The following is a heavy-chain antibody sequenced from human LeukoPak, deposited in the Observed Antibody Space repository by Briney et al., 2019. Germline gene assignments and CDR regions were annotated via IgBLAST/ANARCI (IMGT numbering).Heavy chain of an antibody. J-gene: IGHJ4*02. CDR3: ARAQYYDSSGYYGC. CDR2: INHSGST. V-gene: IGHV4-34*01. Sequence: PSETLSLTCALYGGSFSGYYWSWIRQPPGKGLEWIGEINHSGSTNYKPSLKSRVTISVDMSKNQFSLKLRTVTAADTAVYYCARAQYYDSSGYYGCWGQGTLVTVSS. CDR1: GGSFSGYY. D-gene: IGHD3-22*01.